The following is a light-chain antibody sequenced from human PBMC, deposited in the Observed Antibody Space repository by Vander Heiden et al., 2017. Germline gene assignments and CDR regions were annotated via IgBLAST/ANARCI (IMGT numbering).Light chain of an antibody. J-gene: IGLJ2*01. CDR3: GTWDNSLSVL. Sequence: QSVLSQPPSVSAAPGQKVTISCSGSSSNSGDNFVSWYQQLPGAPLKLLIYDNNQRPSGIPDRFSGSKSGTSATLGITGLQTGDEADYYCGTWDNSLSVLFGGGTKLTVL. CDR1: SSNSGDNF. CDR2: DNN. V-gene: IGLV1-51*01.